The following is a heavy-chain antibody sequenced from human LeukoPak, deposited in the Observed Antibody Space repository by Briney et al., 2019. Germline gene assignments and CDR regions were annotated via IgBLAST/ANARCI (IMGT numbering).Heavy chain of an antibody. CDR2: INPNSGGT. D-gene: IGHD3-10*01. Sequence: ASVKVSCKASGYTFTGYYMHWVRQAPGQGLEWMGWINPNSGGTNYAQKFQGRVTMTRDTSISTAYMELSRLRSDDTAVYYCARDQSTMARGVITYYYYYMDVWGKGTTVTISS. CDR1: GYTFTGYY. J-gene: IGHJ6*03. CDR3: ARDQSTMARGVITYYYYYMDV. V-gene: IGHV1-2*02.